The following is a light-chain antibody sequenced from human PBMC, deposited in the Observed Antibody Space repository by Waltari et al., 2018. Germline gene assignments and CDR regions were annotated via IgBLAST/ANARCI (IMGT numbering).Light chain of an antibody. V-gene: IGKV2-28*01. CDR1: QSLLHGDGRNF. Sequence: DIVMTQSPLSLPVTPGEPASISCRSSQSLLHGDGRNFLDWYLQKPGQSPQFLIYMGSNRASGVPDRFSGSGSGTYFTLKISRVEAEDVGVYYCMQARQPPYTFGGGTKVEIK. J-gene: IGKJ4*01. CDR2: MGS. CDR3: MQARQPPYT.